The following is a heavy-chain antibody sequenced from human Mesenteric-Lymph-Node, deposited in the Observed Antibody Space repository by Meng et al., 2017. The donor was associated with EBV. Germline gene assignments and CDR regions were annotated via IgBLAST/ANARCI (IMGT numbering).Heavy chain of an antibody. D-gene: IGHD5-18*01. Sequence: VEPVESGGCLLQPGRARALSCAASGCTLSMHCMYWVRQSPGKGLVWVARSKSDASYTPYADSVKGRFTISRDNAKNTVYLQMDSLRVEDTAVYYCASGYSYVQYFEYWGQGTLVPSPQ. J-gene: IGHJ4*02. CDR3: ASGYSYVQYFEY. CDR2: SKSDASYT. CDR1: GCTLSMHC. V-gene: IGHV3-74*03.